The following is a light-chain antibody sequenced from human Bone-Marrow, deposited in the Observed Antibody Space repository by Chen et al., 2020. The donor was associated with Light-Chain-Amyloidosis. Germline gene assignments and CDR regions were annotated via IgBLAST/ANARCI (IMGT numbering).Light chain of an antibody. V-gene: IGLV2-14*03. J-gene: IGLJ3*02. Sequence: QSALTQPASVSGSPGQSITVSCTGASSDVSWYQPHPGKAPQLGISAVINRPSGVSSRFSGSKSGNTTSLAISGLQAEDEADYFCSSSATSNTWVFGGGTKLTVL. CDR2: AVI. CDR1: SSDV. CDR3: SSSATSNTWV.